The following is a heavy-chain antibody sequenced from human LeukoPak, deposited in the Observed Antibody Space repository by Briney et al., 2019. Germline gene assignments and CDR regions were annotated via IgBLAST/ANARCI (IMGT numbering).Heavy chain of an antibody. Sequence: QAGGSLRLSCAASGFTFSAYGMSWVRQSPRKGLEWVSGVSGADGTTYYADSVKGRFTISRDNSKNTLYLQMNSLRAEDTAVYYCAKDPMTTVTTVWFDPWGQGTLVTVSS. J-gene: IGHJ5*02. D-gene: IGHD4-17*01. CDR3: AKDPMTTVTTVWFDP. CDR2: VSGADGTT. CDR1: GFTFSAYG. V-gene: IGHV3-23*01.